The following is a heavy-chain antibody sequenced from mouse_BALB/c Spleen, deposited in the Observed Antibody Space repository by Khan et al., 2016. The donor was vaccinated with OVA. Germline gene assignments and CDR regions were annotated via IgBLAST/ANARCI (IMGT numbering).Heavy chain of an antibody. CDR3: ADHLAGSCAY. CDR1: AFTFSSYS. D-gene: IGHD1-1*01. J-gene: IGHJ3*01. V-gene: IGHV5-6*01. CDR2: ISNGGDYI. Sequence: VELVVSGGDLVKPGGSLKPSCATLAFTFSSYSMSWVRQTPDKGLEWVATISNGGDYIYYPDSVKWAFTISRDNAKNTLYLQMSVQKSEDTAMYYCADHLAGSCAYWGQGTLVTVSA.